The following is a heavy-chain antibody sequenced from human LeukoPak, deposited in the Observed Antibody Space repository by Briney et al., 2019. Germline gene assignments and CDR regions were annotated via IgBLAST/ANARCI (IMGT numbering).Heavy chain of an antibody. Sequence: GGSLRPSCAASGFSISANYMSWIRQAPARGLEWVALIYSAGSTYCADSVKGRFTISRYNSRNTLYLQMNSLRAEDTAVYYCATGKSEGAFDIWGQGTMVTVSS. D-gene: IGHD3-3*01. V-gene: IGHV3-53*01. CDR3: ATGKSEGAFDI. CDR2: IYSAGST. J-gene: IGHJ3*02. CDR1: GFSISANY.